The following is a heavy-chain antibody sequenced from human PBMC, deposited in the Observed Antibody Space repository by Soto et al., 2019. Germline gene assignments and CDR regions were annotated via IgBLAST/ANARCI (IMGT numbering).Heavy chain of an antibody. J-gene: IGHJ6*03. CDR1: GFTFSSYW. D-gene: IGHD3-9*01. V-gene: IGHV3-74*01. CDR3: ARLTNYYYYYMDV. CDR2: INSDGSST. Sequence: GGSLRLSCAASGFTFSSYWMHWVRQAPGKGLVWVSRINSDGSSTSYADSVEGRFTISRDNAKNTLYLQMNSLRAEDTAVYYCARLTNYYYYYMDVWGKGTTVTVSS.